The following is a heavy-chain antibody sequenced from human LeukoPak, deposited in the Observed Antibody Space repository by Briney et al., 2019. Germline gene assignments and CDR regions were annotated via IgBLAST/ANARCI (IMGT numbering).Heavy chain of an antibody. D-gene: IGHD6-13*01. CDR1: GFTVSSNY. CDR2: IKQDESQK. Sequence: GGSLRLSCAASGFTVSSNYMSWVRQAPGKGLEWVASIKQDESQKHYVDSVKGRFTISRDNGKNSLYLQVNSLKVEDTAVYYCTGSSSSSLFFDYWGPGTLVTVSS. CDR3: TGSSSSSLFFDY. V-gene: IGHV3-7*01. J-gene: IGHJ4*02.